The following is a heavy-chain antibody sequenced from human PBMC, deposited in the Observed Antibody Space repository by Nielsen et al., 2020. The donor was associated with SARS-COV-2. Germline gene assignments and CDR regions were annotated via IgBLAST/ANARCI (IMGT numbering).Heavy chain of an antibody. J-gene: IGHJ6*03. CDR2: TYYRSKWYN. CDR1: GDSFSSSSAA. D-gene: IGHD4-17*01. CDR3: ARARGAYGDYYYYYYTDV. Sequence: SQTLSLTCAISGDSFSSSSAAWNWIRPSPSRGLEWLGRTYYRSKWYNDYAVSVKSRITINPDTSKNQFSLHLNSVTPEDTAVYYCARARGAYGDYYYYYYTDVWGKGTTVTVSS. V-gene: IGHV6-1*01.